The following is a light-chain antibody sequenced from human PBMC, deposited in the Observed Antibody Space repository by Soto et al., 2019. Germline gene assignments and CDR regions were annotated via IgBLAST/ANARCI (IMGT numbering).Light chain of an antibody. J-gene: IGKJ3*01. CDR2: RAS. Sequence: DIVMTQSPDSLAVSLGERATINCKSSQSVLYSSNNKNYLAWEQQKTRQPPKLFIYRASTRKSGVHDRFSGSVSGTDFHLTISILQADDVAVYSCQQYLDNSAFNFGPGTKVDI. V-gene: IGKV4-1*01. CDR1: QSVLYSSNNKNY. CDR3: QQYLDNSAFN.